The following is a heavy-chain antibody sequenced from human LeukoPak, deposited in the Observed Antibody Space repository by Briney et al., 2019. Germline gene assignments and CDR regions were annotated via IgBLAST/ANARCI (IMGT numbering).Heavy chain of an antibody. Sequence: SETLSLTCTVSGGSFSGYYWSWIRQPPGKGLEWIGEINHSGSTNYNPSLKSRVTISVDTSKNQFSLKLSSVTAADTAVYYCARGGGYPPLDYWGQGTLVTVSS. CDR1: GGSFSGYY. CDR2: INHSGST. V-gene: IGHV4-34*01. J-gene: IGHJ4*02. CDR3: ARGGGYPPLDY. D-gene: IGHD6-25*01.